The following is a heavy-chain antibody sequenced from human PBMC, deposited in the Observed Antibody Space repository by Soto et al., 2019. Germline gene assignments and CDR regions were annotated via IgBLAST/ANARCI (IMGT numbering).Heavy chain of an antibody. D-gene: IGHD3-9*01. V-gene: IGHV4-30-2*01. J-gene: IGHJ4*02. CDR2: IYHSGST. CDR3: ARGGQYFDSLFDY. CDR1: GGSISSGGYS. Sequence: TLSLTCAVSGGSISSGGYSWSWIRQPPGKGLEWIGYIYHSGSTYYNPSLKSRVTISVDRSKNQFSLKLSSVTAADTAVYYCARGGQYFDSLFDYWGQGTLVTVSS.